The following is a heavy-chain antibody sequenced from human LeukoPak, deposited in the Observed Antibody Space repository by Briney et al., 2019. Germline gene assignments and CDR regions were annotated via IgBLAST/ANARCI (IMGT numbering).Heavy chain of an antibody. CDR2: ISSSSSYI. Sequence: MSGGSLRLSCAASGFTFSSYSMNWVRQAPGKGLEWVSSISSSSSYIYYADSVKGRFTISRDNAKNSLYLQMNSLRAEDTAVYYCATRDEFGIAAAGTIWFDPWGQGTLVTVSS. CDR1: GFTFSSYS. J-gene: IGHJ5*02. CDR3: ATRDEFGIAAAGTIWFDP. V-gene: IGHV3-21*01. D-gene: IGHD6-13*01.